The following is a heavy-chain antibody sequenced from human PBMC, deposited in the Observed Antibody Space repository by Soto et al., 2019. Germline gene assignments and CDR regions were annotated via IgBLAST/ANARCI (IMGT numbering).Heavy chain of an antibody. CDR3: ARGEPHHYFDY. CDR2: IDSGGST. V-gene: IGHV3-66*01. CDR1: GFTVSTNY. J-gene: IGHJ4*02. D-gene: IGHD3-16*01. Sequence: EVQLVESGGGLVQPGGSLRLSCAASGFTVSTNYMNWVRQAPGKGLEWVSVIDSGGSTYYADSVKGRFTISRDNSKNTLFLQMNSLRVEDTAVYYCARGEPHHYFDYWGQGTLVTVSS.